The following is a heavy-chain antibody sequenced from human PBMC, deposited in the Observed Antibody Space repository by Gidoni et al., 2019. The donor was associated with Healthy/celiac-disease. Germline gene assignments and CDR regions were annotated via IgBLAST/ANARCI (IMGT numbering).Heavy chain of an antibody. CDR2: IVVGSGNT. J-gene: IGHJ6*02. Sequence: QMQLVQSGPEVKKPGTSEKVSCKASGLTFTSSAVQWVRQARGQRLEWIGWIVVGSGNTNYAQKFQERVTITRDMSTSTAYMELSSLRSEDTAVYYCAAPHSSTRFYYYYGMDVWGQGTTVTVSS. CDR3: AAPHSSTRFYYYYGMDV. CDR1: GLTFTSSA. V-gene: IGHV1-58*01. D-gene: IGHD2-2*01.